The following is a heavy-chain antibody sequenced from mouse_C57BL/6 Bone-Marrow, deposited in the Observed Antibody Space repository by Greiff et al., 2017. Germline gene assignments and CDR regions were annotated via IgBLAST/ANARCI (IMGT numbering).Heavy chain of an antibody. J-gene: IGHJ2*01. CDR3: ARGYLY. Sequence: QVQLQQSGAELARPGASVKLSCKASGYTFTSYGISWVKQRTGQGLEWIGEIYPGSGNTYYNEKFKGKATLTADKSSSTAYMDLHSLTSDAAADYYCARGYLYWDRGTTLTVTA. CDR2: IYPGSGNT. CDR1: GYTFTSYG. D-gene: IGHD1-2*01. V-gene: IGHV1-81*01.